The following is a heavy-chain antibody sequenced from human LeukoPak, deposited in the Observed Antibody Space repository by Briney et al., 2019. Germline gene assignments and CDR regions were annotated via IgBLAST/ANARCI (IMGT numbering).Heavy chain of an antibody. V-gene: IGHV3-13*01. Sequence: GGSLRLSCAASGFTFSSYDMQWVRQVIGKGLEWVSAIGIAGDTHYSGSVKGRFTISRENARNSLYLQMNSLRAGDTAVYYCARDPSGRGMDVWGQGTTVTVSS. D-gene: IGHD6-19*01. J-gene: IGHJ6*02. CDR2: IGIAGDT. CDR3: ARDPSGRGMDV. CDR1: GFTFSSYD.